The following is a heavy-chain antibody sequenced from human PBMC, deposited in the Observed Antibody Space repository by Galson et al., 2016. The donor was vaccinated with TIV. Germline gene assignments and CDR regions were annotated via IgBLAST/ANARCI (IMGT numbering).Heavy chain of an antibody. J-gene: IGHJ3*02. Sequence: SLRLSCAVSGFTFSSYSMNWVRQAPGKGLEWVASISTTSNYIYYADSVKGRFTISRDKAEDSLYLQINSLRAEDTALYYCARRGNYFSDAFDIWGQGTMVTVSS. V-gene: IGHV3-21*01. CDR2: ISTTSNYI. CDR1: GFTFSSYS. D-gene: IGHD1-7*01. CDR3: ARRGNYFSDAFDI.